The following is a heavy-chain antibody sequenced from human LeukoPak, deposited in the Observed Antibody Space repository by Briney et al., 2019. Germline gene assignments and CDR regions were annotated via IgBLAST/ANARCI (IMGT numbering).Heavy chain of an antibody. J-gene: IGHJ5*02. CDR3: ARARPFDP. Sequence: GSLRLSCAASEFTFSSYSMNWVRQPPGKGLEWIGEINHSGSTNYNPSLKSRVTISVDTSKNQFSLKLSSVTAADTAVYYCARARPFDPWGQGTLVTVSS. CDR2: INHSGST. V-gene: IGHV4-34*01. CDR1: EFTFSSYS.